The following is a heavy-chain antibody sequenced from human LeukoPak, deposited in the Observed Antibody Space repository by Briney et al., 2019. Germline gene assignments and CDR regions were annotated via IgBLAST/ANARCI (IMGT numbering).Heavy chain of an antibody. D-gene: IGHD2-15*01. CDR2: IKQDASEE. Sequence: PGGSLRPSCAASGFTFSSYWMSWVRQAPGKGLEWVANIKQDASEEYYVDSVKGRFTISRDNAKNSLYLQVNSLRAEDTAVYYCVRPRGSYYFAMDVWGQGTTVTVSS. CDR3: VRPRGSYYFAMDV. V-gene: IGHV3-7*01. J-gene: IGHJ6*02. CDR1: GFTFSSYW.